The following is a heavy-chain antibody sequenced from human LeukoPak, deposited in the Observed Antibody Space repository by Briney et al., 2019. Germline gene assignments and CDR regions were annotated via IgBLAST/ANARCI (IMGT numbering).Heavy chain of an antibody. Sequence: GGSLRLSCAASGFTFSSYAMPWVRQAPGKGLEWVAVISYDGSNKYYADSVKGRFTISRDNSKNTLYLQMNSLRAEDTAVYYCARDWGAVVVPAAHFDYWGQGTLVTVSS. J-gene: IGHJ4*02. CDR1: GFTFSSYA. V-gene: IGHV3-30-3*01. CDR3: ARDWGAVVVPAAHFDY. D-gene: IGHD2-2*01. CDR2: ISYDGSNK.